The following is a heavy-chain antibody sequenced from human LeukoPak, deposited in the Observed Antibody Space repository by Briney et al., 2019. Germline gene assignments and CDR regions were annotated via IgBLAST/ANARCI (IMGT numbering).Heavy chain of an antibody. J-gene: IGHJ6*02. CDR1: GYTFISYG. V-gene: IGHV1-18*01. CDR2: ISAYNGNT. Sequence: GASVKVSCKASGYTFISYGIAWVRQAPGQGLEWMGWISAYNGNTKYAQKLQGRVTMTRYTSTSTAYMELRSLGSDDTAVYYCARWGPVTTTARVYNYFAMDVWGQGTTVTVSS. CDR3: ARWGPVTTTARVYNYFAMDV. D-gene: IGHD4-17*01.